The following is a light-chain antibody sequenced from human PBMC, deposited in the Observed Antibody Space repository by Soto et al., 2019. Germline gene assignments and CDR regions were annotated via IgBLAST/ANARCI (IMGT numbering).Light chain of an antibody. CDR3: CSYVGSNIFYV. Sequence: SVLTQPASVSGSPGQSITISCTGTNSDLGTYNLVSWYQQHPGKAPKTIIYEVTKRPSGVSKRFSGSKSGNTASLTISGLQAEDEADYCCCSYVGSNIFYVFGTGTKVTVL. CDR2: EVT. CDR1: NSDLGTYNL. J-gene: IGLJ1*01. V-gene: IGLV2-23*02.